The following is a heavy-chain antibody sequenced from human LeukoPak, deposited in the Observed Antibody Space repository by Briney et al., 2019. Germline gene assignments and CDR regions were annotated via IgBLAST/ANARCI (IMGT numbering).Heavy chain of an antibody. CDR1: GGSISSYY. V-gene: IGHV4-59*08. CDR2: IYYSGST. J-gene: IGHJ4*02. Sequence: PSETLSLTCTVSGGSISSYYWSWIRQPPGKGLEWIGYIYYSGSTNYNPSLKSRVTISVDTSKNQFSLKLSSVTAADTAVYYCARHSGIAVAGADFYYWGQGTLVTVSS. D-gene: IGHD6-19*01. CDR3: ARHSGIAVAGADFYY.